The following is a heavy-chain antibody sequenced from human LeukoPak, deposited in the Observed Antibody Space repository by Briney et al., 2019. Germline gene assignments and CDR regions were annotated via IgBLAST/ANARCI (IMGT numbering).Heavy chain of an antibody. CDR1: GGSFSGYY. D-gene: IGHD1-14*01. V-gene: IGHV4-34*01. CDR3: ARPGQKFNRNYNAFDI. Sequence: SETLSLTCAVYGGSFSGYYWSWIRQLPGKGLEWIGEINHSGSTNYNPSLKSRVTISVDTSKNQFSLKLSSVTAADTAVYYCARPGQKFNRNYNAFDIWGQGTMVTVSS. J-gene: IGHJ3*02. CDR2: INHSGST.